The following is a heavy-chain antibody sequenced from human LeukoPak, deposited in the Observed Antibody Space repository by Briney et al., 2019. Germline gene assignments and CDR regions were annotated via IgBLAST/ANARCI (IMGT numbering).Heavy chain of an antibody. CDR1: GCSISSYY. D-gene: IGHD3-16*02. V-gene: IGHV4-4*07. CDR3: ARERRYYDYVWGSYRTGYYFDY. Sequence: SETLSLTCTVSGCSISSYYWSWIRQPAGKGLEWIGRIYTSGSTNYNPSLKSRVTMSVDTSKNQFSLKLSSVTAADTAVYYCARERRYYDYVWGSYRTGYYFDYWGQGTLVTVSS. CDR2: IYTSGST. J-gene: IGHJ4*02.